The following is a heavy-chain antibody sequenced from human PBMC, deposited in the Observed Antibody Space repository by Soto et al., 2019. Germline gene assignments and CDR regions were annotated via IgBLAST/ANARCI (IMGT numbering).Heavy chain of an antibody. CDR3: ARHFGGSYAQGTLDY. J-gene: IGHJ4*02. CDR2: IYYSGST. D-gene: IGHD1-26*01. CDR1: GGSISSSSYY. Sequence: QLQLQESGPGLVKPSETLSLTCTVSGGSISSSSYYWGWIRQPPGKGLEWIGSIYYSGSTYYNPSLKGRVTISVDTSKNQFSLKLSSVTAADTAVYYCARHFGGSYAQGTLDYWAREPWSPSPQ. V-gene: IGHV4-39*01.